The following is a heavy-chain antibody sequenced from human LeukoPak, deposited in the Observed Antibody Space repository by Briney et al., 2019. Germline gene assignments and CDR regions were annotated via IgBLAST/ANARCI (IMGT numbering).Heavy chain of an antibody. D-gene: IGHD3-22*01. CDR2: ISWNSGSI. CDR3: ARGPPFYYDSSGYYFDY. V-gene: IGHV3-9*01. Sequence: PGGSLRLSCAASGFTFDDYAMHWVRQAPGKGLEWVSGISWNSGSIGYADSVKGRFTISRDNSKNTLYLQMNSLRAEDTAVYYCARGPPFYYDSSGYYFDYWGQGTLVTVSS. J-gene: IGHJ4*02. CDR1: GFTFDDYA.